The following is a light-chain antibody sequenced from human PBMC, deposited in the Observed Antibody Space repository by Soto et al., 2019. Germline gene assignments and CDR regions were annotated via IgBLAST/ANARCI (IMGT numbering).Light chain of an antibody. CDR3: QSYDSSLSGVV. CDR2: GNS. J-gene: IGLJ2*01. CDR1: SSNIGAGYD. V-gene: IGLV1-40*01. Sequence: QSVLTQPPSVSGAPGQRVTISCTGSSSNIGAGYDVYWYQQLPGTAPKLLIYGNSNRPSGVPDRFSGSKSGTTASLAITGLQAEDEADDYCQSYDSSLSGVVFGGGTKVTVL.